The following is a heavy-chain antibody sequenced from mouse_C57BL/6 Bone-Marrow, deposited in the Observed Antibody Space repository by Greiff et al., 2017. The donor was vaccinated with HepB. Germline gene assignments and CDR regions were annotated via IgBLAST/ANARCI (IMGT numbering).Heavy chain of an antibody. V-gene: IGHV1-81*01. CDR2: FYPRSGNT. CDR1: GYTFTSYG. J-gene: IGHJ4*01. Sequence: VQLQQSGAELARPGASVKLSCKASGYTFTSYGISWVKQRTGQGLEWIGEFYPRSGNTYYNEKFKGKATLTADKSSSTAYMELRSLTSDDSAVYFCARRVTTVVAGNAMDDWGQGTSVTVSS. CDR3: ARRVTTVVAGNAMDD. D-gene: IGHD1-1*01.